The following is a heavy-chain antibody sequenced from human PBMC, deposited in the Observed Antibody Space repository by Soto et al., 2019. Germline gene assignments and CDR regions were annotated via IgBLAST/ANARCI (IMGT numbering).Heavy chain of an antibody. CDR1: GGSISSSSYY. CDR2: VYYGGST. V-gene: IGHV4-39*01. J-gene: IGHJ6*02. CDR3: AGGDYYHSSGYYFYYYTVDV. D-gene: IGHD3-22*01. Sequence: SLTCTVSGGSISSSSYYWGWIRQPPGKGLEWIGNVYYGGSTYYNPSLKSRVTISVETSKSQFSLKLSSVTAADTAVYYCAGGDYYHSSGYYFYYYTVDVWGQGTTVTVSS.